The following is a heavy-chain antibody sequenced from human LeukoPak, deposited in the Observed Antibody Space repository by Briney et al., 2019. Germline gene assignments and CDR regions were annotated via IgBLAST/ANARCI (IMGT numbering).Heavy chain of an antibody. CDR3: AGSRSGWLSFYY. V-gene: IGHV3-53*01. Sequence: GGSLRLSCAASGFTVSSNYMSWVRQAPGKGLEWVSVIYSGGSTYYADSVKGRFTISRDNSNNTLYRQMNSLRAEDTAVYYCAGSRSGWLSFYYWGQGTLVSVSA. CDR1: GFTVSSNY. D-gene: IGHD6-19*01. J-gene: IGHJ4*02. CDR2: IYSGGST.